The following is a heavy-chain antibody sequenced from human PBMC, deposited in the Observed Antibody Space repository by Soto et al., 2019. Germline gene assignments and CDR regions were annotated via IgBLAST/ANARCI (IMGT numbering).Heavy chain of an antibody. V-gene: IGHV1-69*13. Sequence: AVKVSCKASGCTFNNYPITWVRQAPGEGLEWMGGSIPIFGTANYAQKFQGRVTISVDESASTAYMELSSLRSEDTAVYYCARGRGYSGDDHYYYFDMDVWGQGTTVTVSS. CDR1: GCTFNNYP. CDR3: ARGRGYSGDDHYYYFDMDV. D-gene: IGHD5-12*01. CDR2: SIPIFGTA. J-gene: IGHJ6*02.